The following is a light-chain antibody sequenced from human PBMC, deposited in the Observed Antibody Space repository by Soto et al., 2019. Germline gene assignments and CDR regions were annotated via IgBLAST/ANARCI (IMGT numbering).Light chain of an antibody. J-gene: IGKJ5*01. Sequence: EIVMTQSPATLSVSPGERATLSCRASESVSTNLAWYQQKPGQAPRLLIYGASTRATGIPARFSGSGSGTDFTLTISSLEPEDFAVYYCQQYGSSLITFGQGKRLEIK. V-gene: IGKV3-15*01. CDR3: QQYGSSLIT. CDR1: ESVSTN. CDR2: GAS.